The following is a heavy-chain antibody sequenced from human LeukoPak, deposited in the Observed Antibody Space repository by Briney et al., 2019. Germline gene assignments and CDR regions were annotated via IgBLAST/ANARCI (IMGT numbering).Heavy chain of an antibody. J-gene: IGHJ3*02. CDR3: AKYGHYDSSGYYLNDAFDI. V-gene: IGHV3-23*01. CDR1: GFTFSSYA. CDR2: ISGSGGST. Sequence: GGSLRLACAATGFTFSSYAMNCVRQAPGKGLDLVSAISGSGGSTYYADSVKGRFTISRDNSKNTLYLQMNSLRADDTAVYYCAKYGHYDSSGYYLNDAFDIWGQGTMVTVSS. D-gene: IGHD3-22*01.